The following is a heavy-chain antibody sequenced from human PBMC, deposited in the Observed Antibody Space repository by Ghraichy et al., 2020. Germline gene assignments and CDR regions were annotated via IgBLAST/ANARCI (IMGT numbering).Heavy chain of an antibody. V-gene: IGHV3-33*01. Sequence: GGSLRLSCAASGFTFSSYDMHWVRQAPGKGLEWVAVIWYDGSNKDYADSVKGRFTISRDNSKNTLFLQMNSLRAEDTAVYYCATDFGGGAYGEGVYWGQGTQVTVSS. D-gene: IGHD2-21*01. CDR3: ATDFGGGAYGEGVY. CDR2: IWYDGSNK. CDR1: GFTFSSYD. J-gene: IGHJ4*02.